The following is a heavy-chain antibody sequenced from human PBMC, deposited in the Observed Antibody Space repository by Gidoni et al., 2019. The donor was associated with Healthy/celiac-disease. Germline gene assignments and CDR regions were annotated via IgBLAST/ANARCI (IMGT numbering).Heavy chain of an antibody. CDR1: GGSIRSSSYY. Sequence: QLQLQESGPGLVKPSETLSLTCTVSGGSIRSSSYYWGWIRQPPGKGLEWIGSIYYSGSTYYNPSLKSRVTISVDTSKNQFSLKLSSVTAADTAVYYSLVVPAAENTRRGMDVWGQGTTVTVSS. D-gene: IGHD2-2*01. CDR2: IYYSGST. J-gene: IGHJ6*02. V-gene: IGHV4-39*01. CDR3: LVVPAAENTRRGMDV.